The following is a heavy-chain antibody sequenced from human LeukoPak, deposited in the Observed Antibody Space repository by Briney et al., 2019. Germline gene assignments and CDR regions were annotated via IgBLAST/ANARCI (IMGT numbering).Heavy chain of an antibody. CDR2: ISSSSSYI. Sequence: PGGSLRLSCAASGFTFSSYSMNWVRQAPGKGLEWVSSISSSSSYIYYADSVKGRFTISRDNAKNSLYLQMNSLRAEDTAVYYCARSVREWEYYFDYWGQGTLVTVSS. V-gene: IGHV3-21*01. CDR3: ARSVREWEYYFDY. J-gene: IGHJ4*02. D-gene: IGHD1-26*01. CDR1: GFTFSSYS.